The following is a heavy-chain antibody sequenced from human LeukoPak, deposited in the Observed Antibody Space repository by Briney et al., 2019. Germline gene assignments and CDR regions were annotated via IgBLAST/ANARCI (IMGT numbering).Heavy chain of an antibody. CDR1: GGSFSGYY. CDR3: ARGVAARAYGY. CDR2: INHSGST. D-gene: IGHD6-6*01. J-gene: IGHJ4*02. Sequence: SETLSLTCAVYGGSFSGYYWSWIRQPPGKGLEWIGEINHSGSTNYNPSLKSRVTISVDTSKNQFSLKLSYVPAADTAVYYCARGVAARAYGYWGQGTLVTVSS. V-gene: IGHV4-34*01.